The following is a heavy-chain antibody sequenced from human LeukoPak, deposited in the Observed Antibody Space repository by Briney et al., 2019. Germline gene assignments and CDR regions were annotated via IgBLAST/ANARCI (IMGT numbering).Heavy chain of an antibody. CDR3: ARRMIMVRDAFDR. CDR1: GGSVTGNNFH. Sequence: PSETLSLTCNVSGGSVTGNNFHWGWIRQPPGKGLEWIGIIYNIRTTSYSPSLKSRVTISVDTSKNQFSLKMTSMTAADTAMYFCARRMIMVRDAFDRWGPGTMVTVSS. CDR2: IYNIRTT. J-gene: IGHJ3*02. D-gene: IGHD3-10*01. V-gene: IGHV4-39*07.